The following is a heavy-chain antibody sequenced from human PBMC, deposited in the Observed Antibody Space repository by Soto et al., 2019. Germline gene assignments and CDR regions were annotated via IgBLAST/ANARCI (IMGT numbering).Heavy chain of an antibody. D-gene: IGHD3-22*01. CDR1: GGSIGSGDYY. Sequence: SETLSLTCTVSGGSIGSGDYYWSWIRQPPGKGLEWIGYIYCSGSTYYNPSLKSRLTISVHTSKNQLSLNLTSVTAADTAVYYCARALGDSSGYYGALGFWGQGALVTVSS. J-gene: IGHJ4*02. CDR3: ARALGDSSGYYGALGF. V-gene: IGHV4-30-4*01. CDR2: IYCSGST.